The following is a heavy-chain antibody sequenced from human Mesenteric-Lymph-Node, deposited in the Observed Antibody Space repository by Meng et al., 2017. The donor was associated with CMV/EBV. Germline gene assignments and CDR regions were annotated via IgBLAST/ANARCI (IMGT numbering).Heavy chain of an antibody. CDR1: GFIFSSFA. CDR2: IGGSRGST. Sequence: LSLTCAASGFIFSSFAMTWVRQAPGKGLEWISTIGGSRGSTYYADSAKGRFTISRDNSKNMLYLQMNSLSVEDTAVYYCGKDRGMAVAGPGVVDYWGQGTLVTVSS. V-gene: IGHV3-23*01. D-gene: IGHD6-19*01. CDR3: GKDRGMAVAGPGVVDY. J-gene: IGHJ4*02.